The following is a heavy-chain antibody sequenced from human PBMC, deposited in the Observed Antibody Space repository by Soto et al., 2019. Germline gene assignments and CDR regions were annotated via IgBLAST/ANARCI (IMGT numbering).Heavy chain of an antibody. CDR1: GYTFTTYG. CDR3: ARDLSSGSSFDY. J-gene: IGHJ4*02. V-gene: IGHV1-18*01. Sequence: ASVKVSCKASGYTFTTYGISWVRQAPGQGLEWMGWISTYNGNTNYAQKDQGRVTMTTDTSTSTAYMELRSLRSDDTAVYYCARDLSSGSSFDYWGQGTLVTVSS. CDR2: ISTYNGNT. D-gene: IGHD3-10*01.